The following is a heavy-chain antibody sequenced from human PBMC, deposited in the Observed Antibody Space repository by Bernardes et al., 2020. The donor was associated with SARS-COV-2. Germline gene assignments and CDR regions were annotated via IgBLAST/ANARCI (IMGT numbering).Heavy chain of an antibody. CDR2: IYTSGST. D-gene: IGHD2-15*01. CDR3: ARETPTPGVTDSGPHYGMDF. V-gene: IGHV4-4*07. CDR1: GGSTTSYY. J-gene: IGHJ6*02. Sequence: SESLSLTCTVSGGSTTSYYWNCIRQPAGKALEWIGRIYTSGSTNYKPSLTSRVTMSVDTSKNQFSLEVSSVTAADTAVYYCARETPTPGVTDSGPHYGMDFWGQWTTVTVSS.